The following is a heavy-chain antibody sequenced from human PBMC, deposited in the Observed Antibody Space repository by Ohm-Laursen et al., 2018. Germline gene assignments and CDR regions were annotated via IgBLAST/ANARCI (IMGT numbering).Heavy chain of an antibody. CDR3: ATGLPADDAFNI. CDR1: GFTFSNAW. J-gene: IGHJ3*02. V-gene: IGHV3-15*01. Sequence: GSLRLSCTASGFTFSNAWMSWVRQAPGKGLEWDGRIKRKADGETTDYAAPVKDRLTISRDDSRTTLYLQMNSLKTEDTAVYYCATGLPADDAFNIWGQGTMVTVSS. CDR2: IKRKADGETT.